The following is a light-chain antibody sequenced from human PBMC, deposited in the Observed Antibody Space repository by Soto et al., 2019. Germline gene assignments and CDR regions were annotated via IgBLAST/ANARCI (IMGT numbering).Light chain of an antibody. CDR1: QSVSSN. CDR3: QQYNNWPPLT. J-gene: IGKJ4*01. Sequence: EIVMTQSPATLSVSAGERVTLSCRASQSVSSNLAWYQQKPGQAPRLLIYVSSTRATGIPARFSGSGSGTDFTLTISSLQSEDFAVYYCQQYNNWPPLTFGGGTKVEIK. CDR2: VSS. V-gene: IGKV3D-15*01.